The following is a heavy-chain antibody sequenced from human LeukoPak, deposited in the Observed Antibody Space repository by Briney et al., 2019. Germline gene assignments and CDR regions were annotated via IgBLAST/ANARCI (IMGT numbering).Heavy chain of an antibody. CDR1: GGSISSGGYY. CDR2: IYYSGST. Sequence: SQTLSLTCTVSGGSISSGGYYWSWIRQHPGKGLEWIGYIYYSGSTYYNPSLKSRVTISVDTSKNQFSLKLSSVTAADTAVYYCARSEKLATRPFDYWGQETLVTVS. J-gene: IGHJ4*02. CDR3: ARSEKLATRPFDY. V-gene: IGHV4-31*03. D-gene: IGHD5-24*01.